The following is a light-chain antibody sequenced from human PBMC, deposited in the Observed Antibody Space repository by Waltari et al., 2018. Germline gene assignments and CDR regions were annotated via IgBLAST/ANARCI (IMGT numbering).Light chain of an antibody. CDR1: QCVSSRW. V-gene: IGKV3-20*01. J-gene: IGKJ5*01. CDR3: QQYGNSAPIT. CDR2: GAS. Sequence: EIVLTQSPGTLSLSPGERVTLSCRASQCVSSRWLAWYQQKPGQAPRLLIYGASSRATGIPDRFSGSGSGTDFTLTIARLEPEDFAMYYCQQYGNSAPITFGQGTRLEIK.